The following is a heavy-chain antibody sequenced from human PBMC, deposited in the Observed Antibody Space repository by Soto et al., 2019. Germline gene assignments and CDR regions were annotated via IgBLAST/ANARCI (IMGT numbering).Heavy chain of an antibody. J-gene: IGHJ4*02. D-gene: IGHD2-21*02. CDR2: INHDGST. CDR1: GGSFSGYY. Sequence: PSETLSLTCAVYGGSFSGYYWSWIRQSPEKGLEWIGEINHDGSTNYNPSLKSRVTISVDTSKNQFSLKLNSVTAADTAVYYCASPSFDCGGDCYYFDNWGQGTLVTV. V-gene: IGHV4-34*01. CDR3: ASPSFDCGGDCYYFDN.